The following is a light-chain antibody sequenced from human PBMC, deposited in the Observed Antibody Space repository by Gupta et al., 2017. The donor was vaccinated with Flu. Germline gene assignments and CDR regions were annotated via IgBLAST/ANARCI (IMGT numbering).Light chain of an antibody. CDR3: GADHGSGSNFVYV. CDR1: SDYSNYK. CDR2: VGTGGIVG. V-gene: IGLV9-49*01. Sequence: QPVLPQPPSASAPLGASVTLTCTLSSDYSNYKVDWYQQRPGKGPRFVMRVGTGGIVGSKGDGIPDRFSVLGSGLNRYLTIKNIQEEDESDYHCGADHGSGSNFVYVFGTGTKVTVL. J-gene: IGLJ1*01.